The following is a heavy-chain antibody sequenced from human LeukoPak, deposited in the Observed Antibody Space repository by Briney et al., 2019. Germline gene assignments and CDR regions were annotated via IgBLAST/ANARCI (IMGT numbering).Heavy chain of an antibody. CDR2: INERGSET. D-gene: IGHD2-15*01. CDR3: AKDYSFSNFN. CDR1: GFIFSNHW. V-gene: IGHV3-7*01. Sequence: SGGSLRLFYAASGFIFSNHWMTWVRQAPGKGLEWVANINERGSETYYADYVKGRFTISRDNTKKSLFLQLNSLSVGDTAMYYCAKDYSFSNFNWGQGTLVTVSS. J-gene: IGHJ4*02.